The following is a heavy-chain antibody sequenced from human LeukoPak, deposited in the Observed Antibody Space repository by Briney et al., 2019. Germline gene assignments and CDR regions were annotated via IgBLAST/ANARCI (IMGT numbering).Heavy chain of an antibody. CDR3: ASYPDYGDPPGPIYYYYMDV. D-gene: IGHD4-17*01. CDR1: GFTFSSYS. CDR2: ISSSSSYI. J-gene: IGHJ6*03. Sequence: PGGSLRLSCAASGFTFSSYSMNWVRQAPGKGLEWVSSISSSSSYIYYADSVKGRFTISGDNAKNSLYLQMNSLRAEDTAVYYCASYPDYGDPPGPIYYYYMDVWGKGTTVTVSS. V-gene: IGHV3-21*01.